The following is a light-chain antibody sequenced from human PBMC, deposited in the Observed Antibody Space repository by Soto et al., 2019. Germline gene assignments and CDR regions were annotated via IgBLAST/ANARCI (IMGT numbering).Light chain of an antibody. CDR3: QQSKSFPWT. CDR2: TAS. J-gene: IGKJ1*01. V-gene: IGKV1-12*01. Sequence: DIQMTESPSSVSASVGDRVTITCRASQSISTWLSWYQQKPVTAPNLLIFTASYLQSGVPSRFSGIGSGTYFTLTINGLQPEDFATYYCQQSKSFPWTFGQGTKVDIK. CDR1: QSISTW.